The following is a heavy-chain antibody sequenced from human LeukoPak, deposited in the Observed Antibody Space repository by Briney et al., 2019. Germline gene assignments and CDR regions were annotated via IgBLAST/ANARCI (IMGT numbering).Heavy chain of an antibody. CDR1: GFSFTMFG. V-gene: IGHV3-30*02. D-gene: IGHD5-18*01. CDR3: ARYSYGPFDY. J-gene: IGHJ4*02. Sequence: PGGSLRLSCSASGFSFTMFGMQWVRQAPGKGLEWVGFIRNDGSSEYYADSVKGRFTISRDNSKNTMFLQMNSLRVEDTAIYYCARYSYGPFDYWGQGPPVTVSS. CDR2: IRNDGSSE.